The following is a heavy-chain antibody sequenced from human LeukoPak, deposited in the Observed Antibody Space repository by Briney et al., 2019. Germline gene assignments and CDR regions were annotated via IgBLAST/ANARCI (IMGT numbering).Heavy chain of an antibody. V-gene: IGHV4-59*01. J-gene: IGHJ4*02. CDR1: GGSISSYY. CDR3: ARIPPVTMVRGVISSRRGFDY. Sequence: SETLSLTCTVSGGSISSYYWSWIRQPPGKGLEWIGYIYYSGSTNYNPSLKSRVTISVDPSKNQYSLKLSPVPAADTAVYYCARIPPVTMVRGVISSRRGFDYWGQGALVTVSS. CDR2: IYYSGST. D-gene: IGHD3-10*01.